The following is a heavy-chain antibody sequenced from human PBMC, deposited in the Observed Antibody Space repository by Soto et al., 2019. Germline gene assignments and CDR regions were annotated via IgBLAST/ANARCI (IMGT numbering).Heavy chain of an antibody. CDR2: ISTTSFTI. CDR3: ARARCYDGTCYSASDS. CDR1: GFSFSACN. J-gene: IGHJ5*01. Sequence: GGSLRLSCAASGFSFSACNMDWVRQAPGKGPEWIAYISTTSFTIYYADSVKGRFTISRDNDRNSLYLEMNSLRDEDTAVYYCARARCYDGTCYSASDSWGQGTLVTVSS. D-gene: IGHD2-15*01. V-gene: IGHV3-48*02.